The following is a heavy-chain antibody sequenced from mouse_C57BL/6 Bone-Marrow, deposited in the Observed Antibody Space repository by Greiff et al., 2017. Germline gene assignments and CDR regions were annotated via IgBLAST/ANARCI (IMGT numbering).Heavy chain of an antibody. CDR1: GYTFTSYW. Sequence: QVQLKQPGAELVKPGASVKMSCKASGYTFTSYWITWVKQRPGQGLEWIGDIYPGSGSTNYNEKFKSKATLTVDTSSSTAYMQLSSLTSEVSAVYYCARWTTVVAVYYYAMDYWGQGTSVTVSS. J-gene: IGHJ4*01. V-gene: IGHV1-55*01. CDR3: ARWTTVVAVYYYAMDY. CDR2: IYPGSGST. D-gene: IGHD1-1*01.